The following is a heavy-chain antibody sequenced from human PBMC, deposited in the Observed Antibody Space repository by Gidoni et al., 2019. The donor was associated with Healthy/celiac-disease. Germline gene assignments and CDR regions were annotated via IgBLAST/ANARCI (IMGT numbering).Heavy chain of an antibody. Sequence: QITLKESGPTLVKPTQTLTLTCTFSGFSLSTSGVGVGWIRQPPGKALEWLALIYWDDDKRYSPSLKSRLTITKDTSKNQVVLTMTNMDPVDTATYYCAHRVPIKKGDILTGSDAFDIWGQGTMVTVSS. D-gene: IGHD3-9*01. CDR2: IYWDDDK. CDR3: AHRVPIKKGDILTGSDAFDI. CDR1: GFSLSTSGVG. V-gene: IGHV2-5*02. J-gene: IGHJ3*02.